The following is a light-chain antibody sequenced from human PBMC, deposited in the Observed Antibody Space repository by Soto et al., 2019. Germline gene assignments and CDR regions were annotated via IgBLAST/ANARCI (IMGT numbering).Light chain of an antibody. Sequence: QSVLTQPGSVSGFPGQSITGSCTGTNSAFVDYYYASWSQQHPGKAPKLIIYEVSNRPSGVSIRFYGSKSGNTACLTISGLQAEDEADYFCCSDAGSSSTSSSTYVFGTGTKVTVL. CDR2: EVS. J-gene: IGLJ1*01. CDR1: NSAFVDYYY. V-gene: IGLV2-14*01. CDR3: CSDAGSSSTSSSTYV.